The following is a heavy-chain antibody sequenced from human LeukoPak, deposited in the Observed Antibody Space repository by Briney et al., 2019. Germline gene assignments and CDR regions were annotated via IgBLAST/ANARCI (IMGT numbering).Heavy chain of an antibody. V-gene: IGHV3-23*01. CDR2: IGTSGDRT. CDR3: ARDRPYFNY. Sequence: GSLRLSCAASGFTFSSSAMSWVRQAPGKGLEWVSAIGTSGDRTFYADSVKGRFTISRDNSKNTLYLQMNSLRAEDTAVYYCARDRPYFNYWGQGTLVTVSS. CDR1: GFTFSSSA. J-gene: IGHJ4*02.